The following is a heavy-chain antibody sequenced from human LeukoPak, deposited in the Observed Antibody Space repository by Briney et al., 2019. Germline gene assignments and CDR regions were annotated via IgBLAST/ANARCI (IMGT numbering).Heavy chain of an antibody. Sequence: GGSLRLSCAATGFPLTTYWMSWVRQAPGKGLEWVANINEDGYEKYYVGSVKGRFTISRDNAKNSLYLHMSGLRVEDTAVYYCAKDPGDKDIDRWFDPWGQGTLVTVSS. CDR1: GFPLTTYW. V-gene: IGHV3-7*03. J-gene: IGHJ5*02. CDR3: AKDPGDKDIDRWFDP. D-gene: IGHD7-27*01. CDR2: INEDGYEK.